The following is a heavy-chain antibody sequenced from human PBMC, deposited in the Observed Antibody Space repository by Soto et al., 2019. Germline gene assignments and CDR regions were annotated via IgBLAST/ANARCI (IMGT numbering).Heavy chain of an antibody. CDR2: IYPGDSDT. V-gene: IGHV5-51*01. Sequence: PGESLTLSCTVSGYTFSNFCIGWVRPLPGKGLEWMGIIYPGDSDTRYSPSFQGQVTISAAKSISTAYLQWSSLKASDTAIYYCARPYGGNVGRAIYWGQGTLVSVSS. D-gene: IGHD2-15*01. CDR1: GYTFSNFC. J-gene: IGHJ4*02. CDR3: ARPYGGNVGRAIY.